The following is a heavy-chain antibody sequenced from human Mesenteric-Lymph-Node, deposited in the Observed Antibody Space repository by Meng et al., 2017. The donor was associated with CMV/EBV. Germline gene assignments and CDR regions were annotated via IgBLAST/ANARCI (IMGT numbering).Heavy chain of an antibody. CDR1: GFTFSDYY. CDR2: ISSSGSTI. CDR3: AKAVGSYESSGYYTTYYYNGLDD. Sequence: GESLKISCAASGFTFSDYYMSWIRQAPGKGLEWVSYISSSGSTIYYADSVKGRFTISRDNDKNFLYLQVNGLRAEDTALYYCAKAVGSYESSGYYTTYYYNGLDDWGQGTTVTVSS. J-gene: IGHJ6*02. D-gene: IGHD3-22*01. V-gene: IGHV3-11*01.